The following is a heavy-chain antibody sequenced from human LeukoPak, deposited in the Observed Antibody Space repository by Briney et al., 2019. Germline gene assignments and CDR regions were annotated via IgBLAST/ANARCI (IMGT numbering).Heavy chain of an antibody. V-gene: IGHV4-39*01. Sequence: PSETLSLTCTVSGGSISSSSYYWGWIRQPPGKGLEWIGSIYYSGSTYYNPSLKSRVTISVDTSKNQFSLKLSSVTAADTAVYYCARHVGIQLPIDYWGQGTLVTVSS. D-gene: IGHD5-18*01. CDR3: ARHVGIQLPIDY. CDR2: IYYSGST. CDR1: GGSISSSSYY. J-gene: IGHJ4*02.